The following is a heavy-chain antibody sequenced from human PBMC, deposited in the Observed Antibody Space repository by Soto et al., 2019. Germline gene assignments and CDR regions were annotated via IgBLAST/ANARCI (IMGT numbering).Heavy chain of an antibody. CDR1: GGTFSSYT. D-gene: IGHD1-26*01. J-gene: IGHJ6*02. V-gene: IGHV1-69*02. CDR3: ARSILGATYGMDV. Sequence: QVQLVQSGAEVKKPGSSVKVSCKASGGTFSSYTISWLRQAPGQGLEWMGRIIPILGIANYAQKFQGRVTITADKSTSTASMELSSLRSEDTAVYYCARSILGATYGMDVWCHGTTVTVSS. CDR2: IIPILGIA.